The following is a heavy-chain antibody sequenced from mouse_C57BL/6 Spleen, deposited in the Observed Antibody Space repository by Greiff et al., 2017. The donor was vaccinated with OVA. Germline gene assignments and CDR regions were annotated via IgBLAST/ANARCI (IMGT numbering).Heavy chain of an antibody. V-gene: IGHV1-69*01. CDR3: ARAGITTVVVPYFDV. CDR2: IDPSDSYT. Sequence: QVQLQQPGAELVMPGASVKLSCKASGYTFTSYWMHWVKQRPGQGLEWIGEIDPSDSYTNYNQKFKGKSTLTVDKSSSTAYMQLSSLTSEDSAVYYCARAGITTVVVPYFDVWGTGTTVTVSS. J-gene: IGHJ1*03. D-gene: IGHD1-1*01. CDR1: GYTFTSYW.